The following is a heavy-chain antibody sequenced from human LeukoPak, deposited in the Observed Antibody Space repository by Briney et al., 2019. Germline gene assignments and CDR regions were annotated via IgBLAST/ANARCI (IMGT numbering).Heavy chain of an antibody. V-gene: IGHV4-34*01. CDR2: INHSGST. CDR1: GGSFSGYY. Sequence: ETLSLTCAVYGGSFSGYYWSWIRQPPGKGLEWIGEINHSGSTNYNPSLKSRVTISVDTSKNQFSLKLSSVTAADTAVYYCARARGYSGYGDYWGQGTLVTVSS. D-gene: IGHD5-12*01. CDR3: ARARGYSGYGDY. J-gene: IGHJ4*02.